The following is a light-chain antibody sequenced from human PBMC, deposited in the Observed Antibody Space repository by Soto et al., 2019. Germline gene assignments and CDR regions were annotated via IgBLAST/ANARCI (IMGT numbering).Light chain of an antibody. Sequence: ETVLTQSPSTLSVSPGERATLSCRASQSVRSKLAWYQQKPGQAPRLLIYGASSRATGIPDRFSGSGSGTDFTLTISRLEPEDFAVYYCQQYVSSPWAFGQGTKVDI. J-gene: IGKJ1*01. CDR1: QSVRSK. CDR3: QQYVSSPWA. CDR2: GAS. V-gene: IGKV3-20*01.